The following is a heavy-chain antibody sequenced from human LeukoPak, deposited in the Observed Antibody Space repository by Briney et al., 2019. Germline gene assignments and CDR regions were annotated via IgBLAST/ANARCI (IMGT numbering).Heavy chain of an antibody. V-gene: IGHV1-2*02. J-gene: IGHJ4*02. D-gene: IGHD3-10*01. CDR1: GYTFTGYY. Sequence: ASVKVSCKASGYTFTGYYMHWVRQAPGQGLEWMGWINPNSGDTNYAQKFQGRVTMTRDTSSSTAYMELSRLRSDDTAVYYCASDYYGSGNYYNGLFDYWGQGTLVTVSS. CDR3: ASDYYGSGNYYNGLFDY. CDR2: INPNSGDT.